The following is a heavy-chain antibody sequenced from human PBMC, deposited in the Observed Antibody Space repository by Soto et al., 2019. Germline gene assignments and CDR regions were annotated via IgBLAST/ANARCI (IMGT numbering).Heavy chain of an antibody. V-gene: IGHV1-46*01. CDR1: GYTFTNYN. CDR3: AREPKESFYVDY. J-gene: IGHJ4*02. CDR2: IRPSGINT. Sequence: ASVKVSCKASGYTFTNYNIHWFRQAPGQGLEWLGIIRPSGINTAYAQRFQGRVTMTRDTSTGIANMELASLTSEDTAVCYCAREPKESFYVDYWGQGTLVTVS.